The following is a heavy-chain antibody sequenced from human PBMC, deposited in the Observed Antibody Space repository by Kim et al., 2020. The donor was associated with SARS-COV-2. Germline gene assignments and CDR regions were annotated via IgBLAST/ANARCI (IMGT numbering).Heavy chain of an antibody. CDR2: TI. D-gene: IGHD2-15*01. J-gene: IGHJ4*02. Sequence: TIYYPDLVKGRFPISRDNAENSLFLQMNGLRAEDTALYYCATVLSKDSNYWGQGTLVIVSS. V-gene: IGHV3-48*01. CDR3: ATVLSKDSNY.